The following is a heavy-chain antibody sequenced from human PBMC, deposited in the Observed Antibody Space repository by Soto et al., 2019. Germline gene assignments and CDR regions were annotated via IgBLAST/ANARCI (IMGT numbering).Heavy chain of an antibody. D-gene: IGHD3-16*01. Sequence: PSITCAIAGDRVFIIWPAWSWIRPSPSGGLEWLGRTFFRSNWYTDYAVSVKSRITISPDTSKNQYSLQLNAVTAEDTAVYYCARGTYYGGWFWGQGTLVTVPS. V-gene: IGHV6-1*01. J-gene: IGHJ4*02. CDR3: ARGTYYGGWF. CDR2: TFFRSNWYT. CDR1: GDRVFIIWPA.